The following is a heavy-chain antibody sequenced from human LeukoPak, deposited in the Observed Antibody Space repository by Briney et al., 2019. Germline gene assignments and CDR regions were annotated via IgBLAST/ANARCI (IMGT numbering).Heavy chain of an antibody. J-gene: IGHJ4*02. Sequence: GGSLRLSCAASGFTFSSYAMSWVRQAPGKGLEWVSAISGSGGSTYYADSVKGRSTISRDNSKNTLYLQMNSLRAEDTAVYYCAKDHSSSSGILHYWGQGTLVTVSS. CDR2: ISGSGGST. D-gene: IGHD6-6*01. CDR1: GFTFSSYA. V-gene: IGHV3-23*01. CDR3: AKDHSSSSGILHY.